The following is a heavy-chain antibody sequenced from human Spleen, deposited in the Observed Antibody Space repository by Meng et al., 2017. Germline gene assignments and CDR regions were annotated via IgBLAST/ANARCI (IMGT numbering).Heavy chain of an antibody. CDR1: GASIIGSHW. V-gene: IGHV4-4*02. CDR2: IYHIGST. D-gene: IGHD2-21*01. CDR3: ARVGESGDSLDS. J-gene: IGHJ4*02. Sequence: VQLPESGPGRVKPSGTLSLTCVVSGASIIGSHWWSWVRQPPGKGLEWIGEIYHIGSTNYNPSLKSRVTILVDKSKNEFSLDLSSVTAADTAVYYCARVGESGDSLDSWGQGTLVTVSS.